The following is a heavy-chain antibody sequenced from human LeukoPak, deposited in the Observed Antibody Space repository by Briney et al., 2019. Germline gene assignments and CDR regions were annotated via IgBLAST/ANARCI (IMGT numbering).Heavy chain of an antibody. Sequence: GGSLRLSCAASGFTFSTYAMSWVRQAPGKGLEWVSAISGSGGSTYYADSVKGRFTISRDNSKNTLYLQMNSLRAEDTAVYYCAKDPLYYYGSGSYLGRFDYWGQGTLVTVSS. J-gene: IGHJ4*02. CDR2: ISGSGGST. CDR3: AKDPLYYYGSGSYLGRFDY. CDR1: GFTFSTYA. V-gene: IGHV3-23*01. D-gene: IGHD3-10*01.